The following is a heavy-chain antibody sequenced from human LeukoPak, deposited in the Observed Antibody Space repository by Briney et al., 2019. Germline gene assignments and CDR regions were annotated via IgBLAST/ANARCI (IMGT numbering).Heavy chain of an antibody. Sequence: PVGSLRLSCAASGFTFSSYSMNWVRQAPGKGLEWVSYISSASNTIYYADSVKGRFTISRDNAKNSLYLQMNSLRAEDTAMYYCARDGWFGDYNWFDPWGQGTLVTVSS. CDR1: GFTFSSYS. D-gene: IGHD3-10*01. J-gene: IGHJ5*02. CDR2: ISSASNTI. CDR3: ARDGWFGDYNWFDP. V-gene: IGHV3-48*01.